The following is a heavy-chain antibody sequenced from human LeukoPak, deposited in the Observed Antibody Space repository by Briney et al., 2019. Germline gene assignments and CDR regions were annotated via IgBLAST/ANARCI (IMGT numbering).Heavy chain of an antibody. Sequence: SETLSLTCTVSGGSISSYYWSWIRQPPGKGLEWIGYIYCSGSTNYNPSLKSRVTISVDTSKNQFSLKLSSVTAADTAVYHCAISRGVPYFDYWGQGTLVTVSS. J-gene: IGHJ4*02. CDR3: AISRGVPYFDY. CDR1: GGSISSYY. CDR2: IYCSGST. V-gene: IGHV4-59*01. D-gene: IGHD3-22*01.